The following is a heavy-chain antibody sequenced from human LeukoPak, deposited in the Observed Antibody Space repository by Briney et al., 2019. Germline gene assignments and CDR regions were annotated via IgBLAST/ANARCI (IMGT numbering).Heavy chain of an antibody. Sequence: GGSLRLSCAASGFTFSSYEMNRVRQAPGKGLEWVSYISSSGSTIYYADSVKGRFTISRDNAKNSLYLQMNSLRAEDTAVYYCANLWGGGYKSDGMDVWGKGATVTASS. J-gene: IGHJ6*04. CDR2: ISSSGSTI. V-gene: IGHV3-48*03. D-gene: IGHD5-24*01. CDR3: ANLWGGGYKSDGMDV. CDR1: GFTFSSYE.